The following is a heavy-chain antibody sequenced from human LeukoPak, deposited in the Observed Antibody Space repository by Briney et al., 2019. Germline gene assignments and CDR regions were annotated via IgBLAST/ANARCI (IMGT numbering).Heavy chain of an antibody. CDR1: GGSISSGGYY. J-gene: IGHJ4*02. CDR2: IYYSGST. D-gene: IGHD1-26*01. V-gene: IGHV4-31*03. CDR3: AREASGSYSGFDY. Sequence: SQTLSLTCTVSGGSISSGGYYWSWIRQHPGKGLEWIGYIYYSGSTYYNPSLKSRVTISVDTPKNQFSLKLSSVTAADTAVYYCAREASGSYSGFDYWGQGTLVTVSS.